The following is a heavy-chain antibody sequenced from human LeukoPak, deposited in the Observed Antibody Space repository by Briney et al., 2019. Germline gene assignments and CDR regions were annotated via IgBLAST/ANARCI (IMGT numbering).Heavy chain of an antibody. CDR3: TRDSGRFRLDY. CDR1: GFTFSSYG. Sequence: PGGSLRLSCAASGFTFSSYGMHWVRQAPGKGLEWVASIKGDGSETYYADSVKGRFTVSRDNAKNSLFLQMNSLRVEDTAVYYCTRDSGRFRLDYWGQGVLVTVSS. CDR2: IKGDGSET. D-gene: IGHD6-19*01. J-gene: IGHJ4*02. V-gene: IGHV3-7*01.